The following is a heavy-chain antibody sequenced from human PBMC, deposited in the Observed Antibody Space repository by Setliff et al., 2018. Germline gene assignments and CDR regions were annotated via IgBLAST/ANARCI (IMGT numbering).Heavy chain of an antibody. D-gene: IGHD2-2*01. Sequence: PSETLSLTCAVYGDSLIDYSWHWIRQPPGKGLEWIGSIYHSGSSYYNPSLRSRVTISVDTSKNQFSLILRSVTAADTAVYYCARGRMRGSCSGPSCTYDPFDIWGQGTPVTVSS. V-gene: IGHV4-34*01. J-gene: IGHJ3*02. CDR1: GDSLIDYS. CDR2: IYHSGSS. CDR3: ARGRMRGSCSGPSCTYDPFDI.